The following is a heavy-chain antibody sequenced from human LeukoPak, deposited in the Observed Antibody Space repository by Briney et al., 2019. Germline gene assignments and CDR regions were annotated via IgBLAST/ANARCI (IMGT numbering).Heavy chain of an antibody. CDR1: GFTFSGYG. V-gene: IGHV3-30*02. CDR3: AKRRGSGSYVPFDY. CDR2: IRYDGSNK. J-gene: IGHJ4*02. Sequence: GGSLRLSCAASGFTFSGYGMHWVRQAPGKGLEWVAFIRYDGSNKYYADSVKGRFTISRDNSKNTLYLQMNSLRAEDTAVYYCAKRRGSGSYVPFDYWGQGTLVTVSS. D-gene: IGHD1-26*01.